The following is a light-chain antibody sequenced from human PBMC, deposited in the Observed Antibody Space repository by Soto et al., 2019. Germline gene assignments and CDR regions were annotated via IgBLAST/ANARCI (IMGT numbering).Light chain of an antibody. Sequence: ETMMTQSPATPYASPGERVTLSCRATQSVTYNLAWYQQKPGQAPRLLIYGASTRATGIPARFSGSGSGTEFTLTISSLQPDDFATYYCQQYNSYSWTFGQGTKVDIK. CDR1: QSVTYN. CDR2: GAS. J-gene: IGKJ1*01. CDR3: QQYNSYSWT. V-gene: IGKV3-15*01.